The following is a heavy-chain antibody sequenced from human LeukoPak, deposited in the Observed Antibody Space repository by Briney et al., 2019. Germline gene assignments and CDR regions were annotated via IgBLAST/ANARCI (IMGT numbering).Heavy chain of an antibody. J-gene: IGHJ4*02. CDR1: GGSISSGDYY. CDR2: IYYSGST. D-gene: IGHD4-17*01. Sequence: PSEALSLTCTVSGGSISSGDYYWGWIRQPPGKGLEWIGYIYYSGSTSYNPSLKSRVAISVDTSKNQFSLKLSSVTAADTAVYYCARSIASGDYVDYWGQGTLVTVSS. CDR3: ARSIASGDYVDY. V-gene: IGHV4-30-4*01.